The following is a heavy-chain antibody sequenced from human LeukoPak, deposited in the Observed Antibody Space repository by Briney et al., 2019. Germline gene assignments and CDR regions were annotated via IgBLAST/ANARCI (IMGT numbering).Heavy chain of an antibody. V-gene: IGHV3-30*02. Sequence: GGSLRLSCAASGFTFSSYAMSWVRQAPGKGLEWVAFIRYDEINKFYADSVKGRFTISRDNSKNTLYLQMNSLRTEDTAVYYCAKDPSMIRGVIDYWGQGTLVTVSS. CDR1: GFTFSSYA. J-gene: IGHJ4*02. CDR3: AKDPSMIRGVIDY. CDR2: IRYDEINK. D-gene: IGHD3-10*01.